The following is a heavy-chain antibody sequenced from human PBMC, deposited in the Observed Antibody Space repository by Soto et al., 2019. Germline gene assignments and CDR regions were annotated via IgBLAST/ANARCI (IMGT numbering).Heavy chain of an antibody. J-gene: IGHJ4*02. V-gene: IGHV1-3*01. CDR2: INAGNGNT. D-gene: IGHD6-19*01. Sequence: ASVKVSCKASGYTFTSYAMHWVRQAPGQRLEWMGWINAGNGNTKYSQKFQGRVTITRDTSASTAYMELSSLRSEDTAVYYCARYMGYSSGWDTLDYWGQGTLVTVSS. CDR3: ARYMGYSSGWDTLDY. CDR1: GYTFTSYA.